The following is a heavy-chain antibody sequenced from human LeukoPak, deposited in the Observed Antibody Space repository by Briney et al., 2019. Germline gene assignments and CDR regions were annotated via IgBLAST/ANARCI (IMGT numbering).Heavy chain of an antibody. D-gene: IGHD2-2*01. Sequence: PGRSLRLSCAASGFTFDDYAMHWVRQAPGKDLEWVSGISWNSGSIGYADSVKGRFTISRDNAKNSLYLQMNSLRAEDTALYYCAKATGGVVVPAANYYFDYWGQGTLVTVSS. CDR1: GFTFDDYA. J-gene: IGHJ4*02. CDR3: AKATGGVVVPAANYYFDY. CDR2: ISWNSGSI. V-gene: IGHV3-9*01.